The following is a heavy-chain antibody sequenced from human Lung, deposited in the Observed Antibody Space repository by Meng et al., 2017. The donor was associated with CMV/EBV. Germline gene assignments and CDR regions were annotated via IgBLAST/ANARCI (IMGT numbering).Heavy chain of an antibody. D-gene: IGHD6-25*01. CDR3: SRGEGAIAVVPAANYYGMDV. Sequence: SETXSLXXAINSGSFSGYYWSWIRQHPGGAMEWIGEINQSGSPNYNPSLKSRVTMSIDTSEDQFSLKLSSVTAADTAVYYCSRGEGAIAVVPAANYYGMDVWGQGTTVXVSS. CDR2: INQSGSP. V-gene: IGHV4-34*01. J-gene: IGHJ6*02. CDR1: SGSFSGYY.